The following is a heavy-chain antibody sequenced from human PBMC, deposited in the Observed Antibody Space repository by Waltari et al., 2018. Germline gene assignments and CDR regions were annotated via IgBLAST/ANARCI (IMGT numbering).Heavy chain of an antibody. Sequence: QLQLQESGPGLVKPSETLSFTCTVSGGSISSSSYYWGWIRQPPGKGLAWIGSIYYSGSTYYHPSLKIRVTISVDTSKNQFSLKLSSVTAADTAVYYCATKRESSASGFDYWGQGTLVTVSS. CDR1: GGSISSSSYY. J-gene: IGHJ4*02. D-gene: IGHD6-19*01. V-gene: IGHV4-39*01. CDR2: IYYSGST. CDR3: ATKRESSASGFDY.